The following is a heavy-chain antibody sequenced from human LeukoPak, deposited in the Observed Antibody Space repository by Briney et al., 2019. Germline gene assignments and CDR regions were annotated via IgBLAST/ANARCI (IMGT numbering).Heavy chain of an antibody. Sequence: GGSLRLSCTASGFTFGDYAMSWVRQAPGKGLEWVGFIRSKAYGGTTEYAASVKGRFTISRDDSKSIAYLQMNSLKTEDTAVYYCTRETLGELSLSYFDYWGQGTLVTVSS. CDR2: IRSKAYGGTT. CDR1: GFTFGDYA. D-gene: IGHD3-16*02. V-gene: IGHV3-49*04. J-gene: IGHJ4*02. CDR3: TRETLGELSLSYFDY.